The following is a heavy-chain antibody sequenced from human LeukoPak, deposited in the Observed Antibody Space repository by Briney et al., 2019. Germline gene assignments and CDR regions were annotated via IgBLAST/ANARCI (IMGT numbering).Heavy chain of an antibody. J-gene: IGHJ4*02. CDR1: GGSISSYY. D-gene: IGHD2-2*02. Sequence: ASETLSLTCTVSGGSISSYYWSWIRQPPGKGLEWIGYIYYSGSTNYNPSLKSRVTMSVDTSKNQFSLKLSSVTAADTAVYYCARHIRSLLYTSDYWGQGTLVTVSS. V-gene: IGHV4-59*08. CDR2: IYYSGST. CDR3: ARHIRSLLYTSDY.